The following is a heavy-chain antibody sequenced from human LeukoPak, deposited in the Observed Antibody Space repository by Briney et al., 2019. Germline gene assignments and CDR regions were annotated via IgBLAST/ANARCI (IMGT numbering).Heavy chain of an antibody. V-gene: IGHV3-48*03. CDR2: ISSSGSTI. Sequence: GGSLRLSCAASGFTFSSYEMNWARQAPGKGLEWVSYISSSGSTIYYADSVKGRFTISRDNAKNSLYLQMNSLRAEDTAVYYCARVAWLRLYYFDYWGQGTLVTVSS. J-gene: IGHJ4*02. CDR3: ARVAWLRLYYFDY. CDR1: GFTFSSYE. D-gene: IGHD5-12*01.